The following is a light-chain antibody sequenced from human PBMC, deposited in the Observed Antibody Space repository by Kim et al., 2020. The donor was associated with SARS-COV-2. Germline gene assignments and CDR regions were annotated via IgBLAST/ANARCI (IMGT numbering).Light chain of an antibody. J-gene: IGLJ3*02. CDR2: LEGSGSY. Sequence: QLALTQSSSASASLGSSVKLTCTLSSGHSSYIIAWHQQQPGKAPRYLMKLEGSGSYNKGSGVPDRFSGSSSGADRYLTISNLQSEDEADYYCETWDSNTHWVFGGGTQLTVL. CDR3: ETWDSNTHWV. V-gene: IGLV4-60*03. CDR1: SGHSSYI.